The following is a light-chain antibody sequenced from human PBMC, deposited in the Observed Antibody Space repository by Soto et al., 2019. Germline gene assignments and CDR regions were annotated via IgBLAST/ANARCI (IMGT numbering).Light chain of an antibody. CDR2: DAS. V-gene: IGKV3-11*01. Sequence: EIFLTQSPDTLSLSPGERATLTCRASQSVTNYIAWYQQRPGRAPRLLIYDASNRATGVPARFSGSRSGTDFTLTISDLEPADFGLYYCQQRLNWPPGFGQGTKVDIK. J-gene: IGKJ1*01. CDR1: QSVTNY. CDR3: QQRLNWPPG.